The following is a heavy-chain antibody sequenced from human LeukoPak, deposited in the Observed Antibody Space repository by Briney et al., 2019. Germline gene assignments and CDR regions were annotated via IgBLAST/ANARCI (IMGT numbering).Heavy chain of an antibody. J-gene: IGHJ5*02. CDR2: IYHSGST. D-gene: IGHD3-10*01. V-gene: IGHV4-38-2*01. CDR3: ARALAQITMVRGPPNWFDP. Sequence: ASETLSLTCAVSGYSISSGYYWGWIRQPPGKRLEWIGSIYHSGSTYYNPSLKSRVTISVDTSKNQFSLKLSSVTAADTAVYYCARALAQITMVRGPPNWFDPWGQGTLVTVSS. CDR1: GYSISSGYY.